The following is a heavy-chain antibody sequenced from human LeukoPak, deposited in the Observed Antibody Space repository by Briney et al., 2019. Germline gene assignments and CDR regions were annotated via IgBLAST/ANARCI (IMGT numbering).Heavy chain of an antibody. CDR3: ARDLGASGSSDY. J-gene: IGHJ4*02. CDR2: IYYSGST. V-gene: IGHV4-61*01. Sequence: PSETLSLTCTVSGGSVSSGSYYWSWIRQPPGKGLEWIGYIYYSGSTNYNPSLKSRVTISVDTSKNQFSLKLSSVTAADTAVYYCARDLGASGSSDYWGQGTLVTVSS. CDR1: GGSVSSGSYY. D-gene: IGHD3-10*01.